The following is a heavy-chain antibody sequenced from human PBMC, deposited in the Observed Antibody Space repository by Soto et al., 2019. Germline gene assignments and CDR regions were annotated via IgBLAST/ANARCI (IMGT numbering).Heavy chain of an antibody. J-gene: IGHJ4*01. CDR1: GYTFTSYG. CDR3: ARDNLDPSGFSFDY. D-gene: IGHD3-3*01. CDR2: ISAYNGDT. V-gene: IGHV1-18*01. Sequence: ASVKVSCKASGYTFTSYGISWVRQAPGQGLEWMGWISAYNGDTIYAQKLQGRVTMTTDTSTNTAYMDLRSLRSGGTGVYYCARDNLDPSGFSFDYWGHGTLVTVSS.